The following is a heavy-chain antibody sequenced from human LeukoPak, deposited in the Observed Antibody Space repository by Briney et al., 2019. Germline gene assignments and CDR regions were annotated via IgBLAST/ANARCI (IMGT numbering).Heavy chain of an antibody. CDR1: GFTFSSYW. D-gene: IGHD3-22*01. CDR2: INTVGSST. J-gene: IGHJ5*02. CDR3: ARDLGAYYDSSDNWFDP. V-gene: IGHV3-74*01. Sequence: GGSLRLSCAASGFTFSSYWMHWVRQAPGKGLVWVSRINTVGSSTSYADSVKGRFTISRDNAKNTLYLQMNSLRAEDTALYYCARDLGAYYDSSDNWFDPWGQGTLVTVSS.